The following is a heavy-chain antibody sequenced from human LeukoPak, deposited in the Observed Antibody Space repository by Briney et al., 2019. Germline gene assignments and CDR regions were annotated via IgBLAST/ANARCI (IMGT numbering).Heavy chain of an antibody. J-gene: IGHJ4*02. V-gene: IGHV3-33*06. D-gene: IGHD6-13*01. CDR3: AKDKGSSWSFDY. Sequence: PGGSLRLSCAASGFIFSSFGMHWVRQAPGKGLEWVAVIWHDGSYKYYLDSVKGRFTISRDNAKNTLYLQMNNLRVEDTAVYYCAKDKGSSWSFDYWGQGTLVTVSS. CDR2: IWHDGSYK. CDR1: GFIFSSFG.